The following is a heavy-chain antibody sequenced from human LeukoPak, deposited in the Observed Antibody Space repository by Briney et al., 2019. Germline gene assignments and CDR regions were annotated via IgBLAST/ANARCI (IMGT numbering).Heavy chain of an antibody. CDR2: IRSKAYGGTT. D-gene: IGHD3-10*01. J-gene: IGHJ6*02. V-gene: IGHV3-49*04. Sequence: PGGSLRLSCTASGFTFGDYAMSWVRQAPGKGLEWVGFIRSKAYGGTTEYAASVKGRFTISRDDSKSIAYLQMNSLKTEDTAVYYCTRESRDSGSYGRNYYYYYGMDVWGQGTTVSVSS. CDR1: GFTFGDYA. CDR3: TRESRDSGSYGRNYYYYYGMDV.